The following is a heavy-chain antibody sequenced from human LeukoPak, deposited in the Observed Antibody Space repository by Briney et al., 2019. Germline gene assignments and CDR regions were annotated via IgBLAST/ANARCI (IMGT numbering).Heavy chain of an antibody. V-gene: IGHV1-69*05. CDR1: GGTFSSYA. J-gene: IGHJ4*02. Sequence: GASVKVSCKASGGTFSSYAISWVRQAPGQGLEWMGGIIPIFGTANYAQKFQGRVTMTTDTSTSTVYMELSSLRSEDTAIYYCARGGYHDYWGQGTLVTVSS. CDR3: ARGGYHDY. D-gene: IGHD3-22*01. CDR2: IIPIFGTA.